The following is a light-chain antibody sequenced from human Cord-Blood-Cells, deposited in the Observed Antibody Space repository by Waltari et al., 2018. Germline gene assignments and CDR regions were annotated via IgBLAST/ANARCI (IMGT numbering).Light chain of an antibody. V-gene: IGLV3-21*04. J-gene: IGLJ1*01. CDR2: YDS. Sequence: SYVLTQPPSVSVAPGKTARITCGGNNIGSKSVHWYQQKPGQAPVLVIYYDSERPSGIPGRFSGSNSVNTVTLTKSRVEADDEADYYCQVWDSSSDHYVFGTGTKVTVL. CDR3: QVWDSSSDHYV. CDR1: NIGSKS.